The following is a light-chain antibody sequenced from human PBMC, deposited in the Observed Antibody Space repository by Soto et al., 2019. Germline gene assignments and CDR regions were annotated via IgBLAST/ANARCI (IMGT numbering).Light chain of an antibody. J-gene: IGKJ1*01. CDR2: KAS. V-gene: IGKV1-5*03. Sequence: DIQMTQSPSTLSASVGDRVTITCRASQSISSWLAWYQQKPGKAPKLLIYKASSLDSGVPSKFSGSGSGTDFTLTISSLQPDDFATYFCQQYNSYPWTFGQGTKVEIK. CDR1: QSISSW. CDR3: QQYNSYPWT.